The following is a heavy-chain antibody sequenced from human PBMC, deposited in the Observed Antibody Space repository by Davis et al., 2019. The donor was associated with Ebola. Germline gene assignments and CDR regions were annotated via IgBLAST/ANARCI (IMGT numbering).Heavy chain of an antibody. CDR3: ASPAGPWELPMAVRY. D-gene: IGHD1-26*01. CDR1: GFTFSSYW. V-gene: IGHV3-7*03. CDR2: IKQDGSEK. J-gene: IGHJ4*02. Sequence: GESLKISCAASGFTFSSYWMSWVRQAPGKGLEWVANIKQDGSEKYYVDSVKGRFTISRDNAKNSLYLQMNSLRAEDTAVYYCASPAGPWELPMAVRYWGQGTLVTVSS.